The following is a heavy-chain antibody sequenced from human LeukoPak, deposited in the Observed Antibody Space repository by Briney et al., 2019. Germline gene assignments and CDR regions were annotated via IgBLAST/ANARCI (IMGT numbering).Heavy chain of an antibody. CDR2: ISSSSSTI. D-gene: IGHD3-10*01. Sequence: GGSLRLSCAASGLTISSYSMNWVRQAPGKGLQWVSYISSSSSTIYYTDSVKGRFTISRDNAKNSLYLQMNSLRAEDTAVYYCARALWFGETFPAYWGQGTLVTVSS. V-gene: IGHV3-48*01. CDR1: GLTISSYS. J-gene: IGHJ4*02. CDR3: ARALWFGETFPAY.